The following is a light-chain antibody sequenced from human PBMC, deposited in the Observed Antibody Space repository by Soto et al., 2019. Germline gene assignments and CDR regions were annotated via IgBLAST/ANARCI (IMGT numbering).Light chain of an antibody. V-gene: IGLV2-14*01. J-gene: IGLJ1*01. CDR1: SSDVGGYNY. CDR3: SSYTSSSTRLYV. CDR2: EVS. Sequence: QSVLTQPASVSGSPGQSITISCTGTSSDVGGYNYVSWYQQHPGKAPKLMIYEVSNRPSGASNRFSGSKSGNTASLTISGLQAEDEAHYYCSSYTSSSTRLYVFGTGTKVTVL.